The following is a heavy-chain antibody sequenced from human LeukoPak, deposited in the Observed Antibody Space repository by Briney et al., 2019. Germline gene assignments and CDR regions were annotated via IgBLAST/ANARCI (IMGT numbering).Heavy chain of an antibody. V-gene: IGHV1-46*01. D-gene: IGHD4-11*01. Sequence: ASVKVSCTASGYTFIRHYLYWVRQAPGQGLEWMGTINPSSGSASYAQKFQGRATMTRDTSTSTVYMELSSLTSEDTAVYYCARDSATVTTDLDYWGQGTLVTVSS. CDR1: GYTFIRHY. J-gene: IGHJ4*02. CDR3: ARDSATVTTDLDY. CDR2: INPSSGSA.